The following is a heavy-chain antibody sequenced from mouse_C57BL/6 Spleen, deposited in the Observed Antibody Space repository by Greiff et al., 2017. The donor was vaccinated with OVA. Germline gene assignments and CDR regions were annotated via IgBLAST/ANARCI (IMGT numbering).Heavy chain of an antibody. J-gene: IGHJ1*03. Sequence: DVKLVESEGGLVQPGSSMKLSCTASGFTFSDYYMAWEQQHPEKGRAWVANINYDGSSTYYLDSLKSRFIISRDNAKNILYLQMSSLKSEDTATYYCARGLLWYFDVWGTGTTVTVSS. D-gene: IGHD6-1*01. CDR3: ARGLLWYFDV. CDR1: GFTFSDYY. V-gene: IGHV5-16*01. CDR2: INYDGSST.